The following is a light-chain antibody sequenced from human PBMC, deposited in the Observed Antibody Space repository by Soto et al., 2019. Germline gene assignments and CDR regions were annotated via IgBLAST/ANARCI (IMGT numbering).Light chain of an antibody. CDR3: QHYNSYSEA. Sequence: DIQMTQSPSTLSASVGDTVTITCRASESIDNWLAWYQQKPGKAPKLLIYAASSLQSGVPSRFSGSGSGTDFTLTISSLQPDDFATYYCQHYNSYSEAFGQGTKVDIK. CDR2: AAS. CDR1: ESIDNW. J-gene: IGKJ1*01. V-gene: IGKV1-5*01.